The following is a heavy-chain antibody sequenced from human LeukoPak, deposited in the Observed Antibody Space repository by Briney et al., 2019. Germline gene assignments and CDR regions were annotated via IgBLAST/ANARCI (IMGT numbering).Heavy chain of an antibody. D-gene: IGHD6-13*01. V-gene: IGHV1-8*01. J-gene: IGHJ6*03. CDR2: MNPNSGNT. CDR3: ARTYSSSWQGGWHYYYYYMDV. Sequence: ASVKVSCKTSGYTFTSYDINWVRQATGQGLEWMGWMNPNSGNTGYAQKFQGRVTMTRNTSISTAYMELSSLRSEDTAVYYCARTYSSSWQGGWHYYYYYMDVWGKGTTVTISS. CDR1: GYTFTSYD.